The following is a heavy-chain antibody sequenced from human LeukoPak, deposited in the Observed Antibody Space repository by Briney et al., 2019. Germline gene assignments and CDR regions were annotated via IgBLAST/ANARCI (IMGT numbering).Heavy chain of an antibody. Sequence: GGSLRLSCAASGFTFSSYWMSWVRQAPGKGLEWVANIKQDGSEKHYVDSAKGRFTISRDNAKNSLYLQMDSLRAEDTAVYYCVRDPVTRFTGSPPSWGQGTLVTVSS. V-gene: IGHV3-7*01. CDR3: VRDPVTRFTGSPPS. CDR1: GFTFSSYW. D-gene: IGHD1-1*01. J-gene: IGHJ5*02. CDR2: IKQDGSEK.